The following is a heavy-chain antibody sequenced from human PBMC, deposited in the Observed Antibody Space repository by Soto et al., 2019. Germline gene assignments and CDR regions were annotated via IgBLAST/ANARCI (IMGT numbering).Heavy chain of an antibody. J-gene: IGHJ4*02. CDR3: ARGLDQPPVGLYFDT. CDR2: IIPASGTA. Sequence: QVQLVQSGAEVKNPGSSVKVSCKTSGGTFNSYLIDWVRQAPGQRHEWMGGIIPASGTAKYAQKFQGRVSITADKSTTTAYMELRTLTSEDTAVYYCARGLDQPPVGLYFDTWGQGTLVTVSS. CDR1: GGTFNSYL. D-gene: IGHD2-2*01. V-gene: IGHV1-69*06.